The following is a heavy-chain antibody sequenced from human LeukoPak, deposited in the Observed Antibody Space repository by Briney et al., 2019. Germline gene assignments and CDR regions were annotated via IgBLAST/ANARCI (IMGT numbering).Heavy chain of an antibody. CDR3: ASINSSGWGLDY. J-gene: IGHJ4*02. V-gene: IGHV4-34*01. D-gene: IGHD6-19*01. CDR2: INHSGST. Sequence: SETLSLTCAVYGGSFSGYYWSWIRQPPGEGLEWIGEINHSGSTNYNPSLKSRVTISVDTSKNQFSLKLSSVTAADTAVYYCASINSSGWGLDYWGQGTLVTVSS. CDR1: GGSFSGYY.